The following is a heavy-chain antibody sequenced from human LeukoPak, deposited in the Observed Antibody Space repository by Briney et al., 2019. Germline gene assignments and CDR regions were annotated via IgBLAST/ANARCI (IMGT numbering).Heavy chain of an antibody. CDR1: GGSISSYY. J-gene: IGHJ4*02. Sequence: SETLSLTCTVSGGSISSYYWSWIRQPPGKGLEWIGYIYYSGSTNYNPSLKSRVTISVDTSKNQFSLKLSSVTAADTAVYYCARAPPWWELPSYFDYCGQGTLVTVSS. CDR3: ARAPPWWELPSYFDY. CDR2: IYYSGST. V-gene: IGHV4-59*01. D-gene: IGHD1-26*01.